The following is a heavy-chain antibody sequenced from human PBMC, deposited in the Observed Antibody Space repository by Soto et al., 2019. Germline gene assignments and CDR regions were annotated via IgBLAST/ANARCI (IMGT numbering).Heavy chain of an antibody. CDR3: ARQDWNYNWFDP. Sequence: QVQLVQSGAEVKKPGASVKVSCKASGYIFISYGISWVRQAPGQGLEWMGWISAHNGNTNYAQTLQGRVTMTTDTATSTAYMEVRSRSSDDTAVYYCARQDWNYNWFDPWGQGTLVTVSS. D-gene: IGHD1-7*01. CDR2: ISAHNGNT. J-gene: IGHJ5*02. CDR1: GYIFISYG. V-gene: IGHV1-18*01.